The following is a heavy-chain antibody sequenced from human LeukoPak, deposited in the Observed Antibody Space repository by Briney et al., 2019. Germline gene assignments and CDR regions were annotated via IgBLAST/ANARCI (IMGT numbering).Heavy chain of an antibody. D-gene: IGHD3-10*01. V-gene: IGHV4-34*01. J-gene: IGHJ3*02. CDR2: INHIGST. Sequence: KASETLSLTCVVYGGSFSGDYWSWIRQPPAKGLEWIGEINHIGSTNYNPSLQSRVTISLDTSKNQFSLRLSSVTAADTAVYYCAKSNGYGLVDIWGQGTMVTVSS. CDR1: GGSFSGDY. CDR3: AKSNGYGLVDI.